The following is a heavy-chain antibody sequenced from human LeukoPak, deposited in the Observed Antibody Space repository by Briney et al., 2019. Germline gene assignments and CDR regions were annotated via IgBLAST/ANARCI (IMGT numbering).Heavy chain of an antibody. V-gene: IGHV3-30*04. Sequence: GGSLRLSCAASGFTFSSYAMHWVRQAPGKGLEWVAVISYDGSNKYYADSVKGRFTISRGNSKNTLYLQMNSLRAEDTAVYYCAREEGLDTAMFFDYWGQGTLVTVSS. CDR2: ISYDGSNK. CDR1: GFTFSSYA. D-gene: IGHD5-18*01. J-gene: IGHJ4*02. CDR3: AREEGLDTAMFFDY.